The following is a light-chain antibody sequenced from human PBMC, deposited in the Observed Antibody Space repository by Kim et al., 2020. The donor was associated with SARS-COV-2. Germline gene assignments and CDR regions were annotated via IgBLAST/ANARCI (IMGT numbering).Light chain of an antibody. CDR3: QQHYTTPYT. CDR2: WAS. V-gene: IGKV4-1*01. CDR1: QSVLNRSKDKKF. Sequence: RATINCKSSQSVLNRSKDKKFLAWYQQRPGQSPQLLLYWASTRASGVSDRFSGSGSETDFTLTIDNVQAEDVAVYHCQQHYTTPYTFGQGTKLEI. J-gene: IGKJ2*01.